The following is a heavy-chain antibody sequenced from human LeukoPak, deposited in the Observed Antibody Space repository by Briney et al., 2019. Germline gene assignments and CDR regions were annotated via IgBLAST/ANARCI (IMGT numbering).Heavy chain of an antibody. D-gene: IGHD2-2*01. CDR1: GGTFSSYA. Sequence: GASVKVSCKASGGTFSSYAISWVRQAPGQGLEWMGIINPSGGSTSYAQKFQGRVTMTRDTSTSTVYMELSSLRSEDTAVYYCARAEGVPAAGTYYFDYWGQGTLVTVSS. V-gene: IGHV1-46*01. CDR3: ARAEGVPAAGTYYFDY. J-gene: IGHJ4*02. CDR2: INPSGGST.